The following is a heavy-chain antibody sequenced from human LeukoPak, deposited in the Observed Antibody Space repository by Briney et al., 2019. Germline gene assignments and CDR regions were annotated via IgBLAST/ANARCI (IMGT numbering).Heavy chain of an antibody. CDR1: GFTFSSYW. CDR3: ARGWFRESPIDY. J-gene: IGHJ4*02. CDR2: IKQDGSEK. V-gene: IGHV3-7*01. Sequence: GGSLRLSCAASGFTFSSYWMSWVRQAPGKGLEWVANIKQDGSEKCYVDSVKGRFTISRDNAKNSLYLQMNSLRAEDTTVYYCARGWFRESPIDYWGQGTLVTVSS. D-gene: IGHD3-10*01.